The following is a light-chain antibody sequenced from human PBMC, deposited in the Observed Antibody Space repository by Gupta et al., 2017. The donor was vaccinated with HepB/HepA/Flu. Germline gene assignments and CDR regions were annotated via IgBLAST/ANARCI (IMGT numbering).Light chain of an antibody. CDR2: GAS. CDR1: QSVSSSH. CDR3: QQYDRSTVT. V-gene: IGKV3-20*01. J-gene: IGKJ4*01. Sequence: ELVLTQSPGTLSLSPGERVTLSCRASQSVSSSHLAWYQQKPGQAPRLLIYGASRRATGIPDRFSGSGSGTDFTLTISRLEPEDFAVYYCQQYDRSTVTFGGGTKVEIK.